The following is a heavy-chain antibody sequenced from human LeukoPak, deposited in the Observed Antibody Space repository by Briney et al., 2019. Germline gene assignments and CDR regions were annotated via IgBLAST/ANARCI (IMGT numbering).Heavy chain of an antibody. V-gene: IGHV4-59*01. D-gene: IGHD4-17*01. CDR3: AIQDSYGDYGFAAFDI. CDR2: IYYSGST. CDR1: GGSISSYY. J-gene: IGHJ3*02. Sequence: PSETLSLTCTVSGGSISSYYWSWIRQPPGKGLEWIGYIYYSGSTNYNPSLKSRVTISVDTSKNQFSLKPSSVTAADTAVYYCAIQDSYGDYGFAAFDIWGQGTMVTVSS.